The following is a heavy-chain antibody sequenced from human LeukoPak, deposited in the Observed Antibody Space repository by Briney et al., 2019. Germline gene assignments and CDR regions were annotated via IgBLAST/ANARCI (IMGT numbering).Heavy chain of an antibody. D-gene: IGHD1-26*01. CDR1: GFTFSSYA. V-gene: IGHV3-72*01. Sequence: PGGSLRLSCAASGFTFSSYAMSWVRQAPGKGLEWVGRTRNKANSYTTEYAASVKGRFTISRDDPKNLLYLQMNSLKSEDTAVYYCGRSGRYRPSDLWGQGTLVTVSS. J-gene: IGHJ5*02. CDR3: GRSGRYRPSDL. CDR2: TRNKANSYTT.